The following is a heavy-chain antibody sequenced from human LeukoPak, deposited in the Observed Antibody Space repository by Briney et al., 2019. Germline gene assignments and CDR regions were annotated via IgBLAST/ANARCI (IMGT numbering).Heavy chain of an antibody. CDR3: AKDSMVRGVISNWFDP. CDR1: GYTFTTYY. CDR2: INPSGGST. J-gene: IGHJ5*02. Sequence: GASVKVSCKASGYTFTTYYVHWVRQAPGQGLEWMGIINPSGGSTTYAQKFRGRLTMTGDMSTSTVYMELSSLRSEDTALYYCAKDSMVRGVISNWFDPWGQGTLVTVSS. D-gene: IGHD3-10*01. V-gene: IGHV1-46*01.